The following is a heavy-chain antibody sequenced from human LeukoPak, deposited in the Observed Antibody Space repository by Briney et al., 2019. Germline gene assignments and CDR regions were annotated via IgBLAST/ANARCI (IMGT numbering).Heavy chain of an antibody. CDR3: AHRLKTGWSCGDAFDI. J-gene: IGHJ3*02. V-gene: IGHV2-5*02. D-gene: IGHD1-14*01. CDR2: IYWDDDK. Sequence: SGPTLVNPTQTLTLTCTFSGFSLSTSGVGVGWIRQPPGKALEWLALIYWDDDKRYSPSLKSRLTITKDTSKNQVVLTMTNMDPVDTATYYCAHRLKTGWSCGDAFDIWGQGTMVTVSS. CDR1: GFSLSTSGVG.